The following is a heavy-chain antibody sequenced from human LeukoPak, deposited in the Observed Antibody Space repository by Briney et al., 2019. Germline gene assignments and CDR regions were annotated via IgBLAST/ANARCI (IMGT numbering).Heavy chain of an antibody. CDR3: AKGGHDFNPFYC. CDR2: IKGVGGDP. CDR1: GVTFSIYA. D-gene: IGHD2-21*02. V-gene: IGHV3-23*01. Sequence: GGALRLSCAASGVTFSIYAMGWVREAPGKGLERVSSIKGVGGDPFYADSVRGRFTISRENSKNTLSLQPNSLRAEDTAVYFCAKGGHDFNPFYCWGQGALVTVSS. J-gene: IGHJ4*02.